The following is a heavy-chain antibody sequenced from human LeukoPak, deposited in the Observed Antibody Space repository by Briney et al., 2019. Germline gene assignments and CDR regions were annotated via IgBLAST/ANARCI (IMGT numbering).Heavy chain of an antibody. J-gene: IGHJ5*02. D-gene: IGHD4-17*01. CDR1: GYTFTDYN. Sequence: GASVKVSCKASGYTFTDYNVYWVRQAPGQGLEWVGWINPDSGATNYAQNFQGRVTMTRDTSISTSYMELSRLGSDDTAVYYCTSAHSTVPSWGQGTLVTASS. CDR3: TSAHSTVPS. V-gene: IGHV1-2*02. CDR2: INPDSGAT.